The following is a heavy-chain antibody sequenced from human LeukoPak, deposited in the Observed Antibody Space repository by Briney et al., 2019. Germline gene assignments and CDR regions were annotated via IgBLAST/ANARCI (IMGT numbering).Heavy chain of an antibody. D-gene: IGHD3-10*01. CDR1: GGSISSYY. J-gene: IGHJ4*02. CDR3: AKLERFGESIDY. CDR2: IYYSGST. Sequence: SETLSLTCTVSGGSISSYYWSWIRQPPGKGREWIGYIYYSGSTNYNPSLKSRLTISVDTSKNQLSLKLRSVTAADTAVYYCAKLERFGESIDYWGQGTLVTVSS. V-gene: IGHV4-59*08.